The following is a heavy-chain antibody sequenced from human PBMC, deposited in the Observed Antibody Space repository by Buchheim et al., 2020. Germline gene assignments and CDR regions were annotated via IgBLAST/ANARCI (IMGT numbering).Heavy chain of an antibody. D-gene: IGHD2-15*01. CDR2: IYHSGST. V-gene: IGHV4-30-2*01. Sequence: QLQLQESGSGLVKPSQTLSLPCAFPGGSISSGGYSWSWIRHPPGKGLECIGSIYHSGSTYYNPSLKSRVPIPVDRSKNQFSLKLSSVTAADTAVYYCARDRVGYCSGGSCYYYGMDVWGQGTT. CDR3: ARDRVGYCSGGSCYYYGMDV. CDR1: GGSISSGGYS. J-gene: IGHJ6*02.